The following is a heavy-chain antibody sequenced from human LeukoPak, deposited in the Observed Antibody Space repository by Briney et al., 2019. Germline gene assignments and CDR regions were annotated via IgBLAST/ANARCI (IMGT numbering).Heavy chain of an antibody. CDR2: INGGGSSA. CDR3: ARGSYYNMDV. V-gene: IGHV3-74*01. Sequence: GGSLRLSCAASAFTFNTFWMHWVRQAPGKGLVWVSRINGGGSSADYADSVKGRFTISRDNAKNTLYLQMNSLRAEDTAVYYCARGSYYNMDVWGQGTTVTVSS. CDR1: AFTFNTFW. J-gene: IGHJ6*02.